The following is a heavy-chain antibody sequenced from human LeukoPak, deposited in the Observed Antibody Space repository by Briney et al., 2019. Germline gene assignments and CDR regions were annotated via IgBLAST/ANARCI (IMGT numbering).Heavy chain of an antibody. CDR2: ISAYNGNT. CDR3: ATCGGDCYFDY. CDR1: GYTFTSYG. J-gene: IGHJ4*02. Sequence: ASVKVSCKASGYTFTSYGISWVPQAPGQGLEWMGWISAYNGNTNYAQKLQGRVTMTTDTSTSTAYMELSSLRSEDTAVYYCATCGGDCYFDYWGQGTLVTVSS. D-gene: IGHD2-21*02. V-gene: IGHV1-18*01.